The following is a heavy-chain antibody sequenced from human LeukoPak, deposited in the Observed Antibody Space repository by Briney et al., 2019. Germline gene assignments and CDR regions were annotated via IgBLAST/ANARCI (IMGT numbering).Heavy chain of an antibody. Sequence: VASVKVSCKASGYTFTGYYMHWVRQAPGQGLEWMGWINPNSGGTNYAQKFQGRVTMTRDTSISTAYMELSRLRSDDTAVYYCATPRFGDRYYYGMDVWGQGTTVTVSS. D-gene: IGHD3-10*01. J-gene: IGHJ6*02. CDR1: GYTFTGYY. CDR3: ATPRFGDRYYYGMDV. CDR2: INPNSGGT. V-gene: IGHV1-2*02.